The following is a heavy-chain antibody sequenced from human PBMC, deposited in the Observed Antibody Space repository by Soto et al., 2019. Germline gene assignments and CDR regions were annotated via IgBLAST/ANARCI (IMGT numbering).Heavy chain of an antibody. CDR2: MNPNSGNT. CDR3: ARVGCSGGSCYSEYFQH. V-gene: IGHV1-8*01. CDR1: GYTFTSYD. D-gene: IGHD2-15*01. Sequence: ASVKVSCKASGYTFTSYDINWVRQATGQGLEWMGWMNPNSGNTGYAQKFQGRVTMTRNTSISTAYMELSSLRSEDTAVYYCARVGCSGGSCYSEYFQHWGQGTLVTVSS. J-gene: IGHJ1*01.